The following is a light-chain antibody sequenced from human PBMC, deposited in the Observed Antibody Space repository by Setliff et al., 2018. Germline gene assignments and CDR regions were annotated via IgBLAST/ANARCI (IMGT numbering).Light chain of an antibody. J-gene: IGLJ1*01. CDR1: SSDVDNYNY. CDR2: EVT. V-gene: IGLV2-14*01. CDR3: SSCTSSSSV. Sequence: SALTQPASVSGSPGQSITISCTGTSSDVDNYNYVSWYQQHPGKAPKLVIYEVTNRPSGVSNRFSGSKSGNTASLTISGLQADDEADYYCSSCTSSSSVFGTGTKVTVL.